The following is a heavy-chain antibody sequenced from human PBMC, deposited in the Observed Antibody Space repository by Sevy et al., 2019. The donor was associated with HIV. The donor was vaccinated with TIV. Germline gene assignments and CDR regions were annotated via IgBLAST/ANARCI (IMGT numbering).Heavy chain of an antibody. V-gene: IGHV3-33*01. CDR2: MWFDGSNT. CDR1: GFTFSTYG. D-gene: IGHD4-17*01. J-gene: IGHJ4*02. Sequence: GGSLRLSCAASGFTFSTYGMHWVRQAPGKGLEWVAVMWFDGSNTYYADSVKGRFTISRDIAKNTLHLQMNSLRAEDTAVYYCARDLEFYDYGDYGPAFMPDYWGQGTLVTASS. CDR3: ARDLEFYDYGDYGPAFMPDY.